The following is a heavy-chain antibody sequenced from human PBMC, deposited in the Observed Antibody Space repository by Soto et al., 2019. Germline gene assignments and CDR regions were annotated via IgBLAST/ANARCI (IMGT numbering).Heavy chain of an antibody. CDR1: GYTFTSYY. CDR2: INPSGGST. CDR3: ARIQCSGITGTTGWFDP. J-gene: IGHJ5*02. Sequence: QVQLVQSGAEVMKPGASVKVSCKASGYTFTSYYMHWMRQAPGQELECMGIINPSGGSTSYAQKFQGRVTMTTDTSTSTVYMELSSLRSEDTAVYYCARIQCSGITGTTGWFDPWGQGTLVTVSS. D-gene: IGHD1-20*01. V-gene: IGHV1-46*03.